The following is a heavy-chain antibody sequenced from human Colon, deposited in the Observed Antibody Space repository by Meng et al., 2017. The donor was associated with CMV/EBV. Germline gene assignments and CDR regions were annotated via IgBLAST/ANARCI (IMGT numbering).Heavy chain of an antibody. CDR2: INPSGGST. CDR1: GYTFTNYF. Sequence: ASVKVSCKASGYTFTNYFMHWVRQAPGQGLEWMGVINPSGGSTTYAQNFQGRVTMTRDTSTSTIYMELSSLRSEDTAVYYCARDERVRYFFSRVYYYYGMDVWGQGTTVTVSS. D-gene: IGHD3-9*01. J-gene: IGHJ6*02. V-gene: IGHV1-46*01. CDR3: ARDERVRYFFSRVYYYYGMDV.